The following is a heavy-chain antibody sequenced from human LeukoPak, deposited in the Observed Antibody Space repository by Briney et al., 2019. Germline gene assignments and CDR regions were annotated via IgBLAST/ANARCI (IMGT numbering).Heavy chain of an antibody. V-gene: IGHV1-24*01. CDR1: GYTLTELS. D-gene: IGHD1-14*01. Sequence: GASVKVSCKVSGYTLTELSMHWVRQAPGQVLEWMGGFDPEDGETIYAQKFQGRVTMTEDTSTDTAYMELSSLRSEDTAIYYCAKETPNTGWFDPWGQGTLVTVSS. CDR2: FDPEDGET. CDR3: AKETPNTGWFDP. J-gene: IGHJ5*02.